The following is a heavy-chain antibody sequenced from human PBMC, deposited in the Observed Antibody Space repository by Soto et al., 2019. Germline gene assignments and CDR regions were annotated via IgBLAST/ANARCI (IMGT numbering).Heavy chain of an antibody. J-gene: IGHJ6*02. V-gene: IGHV4-31*03. D-gene: IGHD2-15*01. CDR1: GGSISSGGYY. CDR2: IYYSGST. CDR3: ARVKLGDCSGGSCQLYYYYGMDV. Sequence: QVQLQESGPGLVKPSQTLSLTCPVSGGSISSGGYYWSWIRQHPGKGLEWIGYIYYSGSTYYNPSLKSRVTISVDKSKNQFSLKLSSVTAADTAVYYCARVKLGDCSGGSCQLYYYYGMDVWGQGTTVTVSS.